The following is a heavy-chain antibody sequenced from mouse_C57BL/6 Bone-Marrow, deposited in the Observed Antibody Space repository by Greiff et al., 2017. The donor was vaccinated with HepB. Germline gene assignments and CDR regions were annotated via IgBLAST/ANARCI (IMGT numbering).Heavy chain of an antibody. D-gene: IGHD2-5*01. CDR2: ISSGSSTI. CDR1: GFTFSDYG. Sequence: EVKLMESGGGLVKPGGSLKLSCAASGFTFSDYGMHWVRQAPEKGLEWVAYISSGSSTIYYADTVKGRFTISRDNAKNTLFLQMTSLRSEDTAMYYCARREGNYSNYCPMDYWGQGTSVTVSS. J-gene: IGHJ4*01. V-gene: IGHV5-17*01. CDR3: ARREGNYSNYCPMDY.